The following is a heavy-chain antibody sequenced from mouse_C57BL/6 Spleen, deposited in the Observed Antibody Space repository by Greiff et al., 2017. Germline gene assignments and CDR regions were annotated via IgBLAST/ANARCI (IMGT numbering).Heavy chain of an antibody. CDR1: GYTFTSYW. CDR3: ARLDSSYPYYFDY. D-gene: IGHD1-1*01. V-gene: IGHV1-52*01. J-gene: IGHJ2*01. Sequence: VQLQQPGAELVRPGSSVKLSCKASGYTFTSYWMHWVKQRPIQGLEWIGNIDPSDSETHYNQKFKDKATLTVDKASSTAYMQLSSLTSEDSAVYYCARLDSSYPYYFDYWGQGTTLTVSS. CDR2: IDPSDSET.